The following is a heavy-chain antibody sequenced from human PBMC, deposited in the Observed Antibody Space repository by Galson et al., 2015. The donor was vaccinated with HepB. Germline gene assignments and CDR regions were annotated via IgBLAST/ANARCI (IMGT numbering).Heavy chain of an antibody. J-gene: IGHJ4*02. CDR1: GGSFSGYY. V-gene: IGHV4-34*01. CDR3: ARGGGVYYYDSSGYYLYDY. D-gene: IGHD3-22*01. CDR2: INHSGST. Sequence: SETLSLTCAVYGGSFSGYYWSWIRQPPGKGLEWIGEINHSGSTNYNPSLKSRVTMSVDTSKNQFSLKLSFVTAADTAVYYCARGGGVYYYDSSGYYLYDYWGQGTLVTVSS.